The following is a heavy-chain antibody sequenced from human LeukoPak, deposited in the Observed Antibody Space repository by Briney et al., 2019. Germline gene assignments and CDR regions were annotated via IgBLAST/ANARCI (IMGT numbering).Heavy chain of an antibody. V-gene: IGHV4-39*07. J-gene: IGHJ5*02. CDR1: GGSISSNNYH. CDR2: IYYSGRT. CDR3: ARDFAGSGYCSLGSCFFRP. D-gene: IGHD2-15*01. Sequence: SETLSLTCIVSGGSISSNNYHWGWIRQPPGKGLEWIGSIYYSGRTYYNPSPKSRVTISVDTSKNQFSLNLSSVTAADTAVFYCARDFAGSGYCSLGSCFFRPWGQGTLVTVSS.